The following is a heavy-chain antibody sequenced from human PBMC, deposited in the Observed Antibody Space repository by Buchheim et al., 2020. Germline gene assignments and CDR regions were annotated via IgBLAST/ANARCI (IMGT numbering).Heavy chain of an antibody. J-gene: IGHJ5*01. CDR1: GFTFNTYV. CDR2: INGGGDRT. V-gene: IGHV3-23*01. Sequence: EVQLLESGGGLVQPGGPLRLSCAASGFTFNTYVMIWVRQAPEKGLEWVSTINGGGDRTFYADSVKGRFTLSRDNSGNTLYLRMNSLTPTDSAMYYCVRGGLGLYVVLDSWGQGT. D-gene: IGHD2-15*01. CDR3: VRGGLGLYVVLDS.